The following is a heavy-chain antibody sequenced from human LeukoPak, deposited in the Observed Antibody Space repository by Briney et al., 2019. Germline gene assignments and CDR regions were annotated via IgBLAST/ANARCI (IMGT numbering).Heavy chain of an antibody. CDR3: ASSYSSGYFFWFDP. CDR1: GGSISSSNYY. J-gene: IGHJ5*02. Sequence: SETLSLTCTVSGGSISSSNYYWSWIRQPAGKGLEWIGRIYTSGSTNYNPSLKSRVTMSVDTSKNQFSLKLSSVTAADTAVYYCASSYSSGYFFWFDPWGQGTLVTVSS. CDR2: IYTSGST. D-gene: IGHD3-22*01. V-gene: IGHV4-61*02.